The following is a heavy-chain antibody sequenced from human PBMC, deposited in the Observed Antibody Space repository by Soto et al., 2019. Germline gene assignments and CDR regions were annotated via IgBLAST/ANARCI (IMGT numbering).Heavy chain of an antibody. Sequence: SETLSLTCSVSGGSVATGGTYWSWARLLPGKGLQWVGYIYYTGAAYYNPALQSRVTISLDTSENQFSLKLTSVTAADTAVYYCASGTFNTRSFDFWGQGRQVTVSS. J-gene: IGHJ4*02. D-gene: IGHD2-2*01. CDR2: IYYTGAA. CDR3: ASGTFNTRSFDF. CDR1: GGSVATGGTY. V-gene: IGHV4-31*03.